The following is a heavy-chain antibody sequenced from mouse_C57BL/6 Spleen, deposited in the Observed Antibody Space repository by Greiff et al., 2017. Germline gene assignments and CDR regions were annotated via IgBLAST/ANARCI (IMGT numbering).Heavy chain of an antibody. CDR1: GYTFTGYW. CDR3: TRNKGNYYGSSPYFDY. J-gene: IGHJ2*01. D-gene: IGHD1-1*01. CDR2: ILPGSGSP. Sequence: QVPLQQSGAELMKPGASLKLSCKATGYTFTGYWIEWVTQRPGHGLEGIGEILPGSGSPNYTEKFKGKATFTADTSSNTAYMQLSSLTTEDSAIYYCTRNKGNYYGSSPYFDYWGQGTTLTVSS. V-gene: IGHV1-9*01.